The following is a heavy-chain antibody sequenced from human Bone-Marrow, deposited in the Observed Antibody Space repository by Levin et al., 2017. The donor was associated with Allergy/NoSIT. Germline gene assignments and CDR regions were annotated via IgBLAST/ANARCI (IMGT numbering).Heavy chain of an antibody. D-gene: IGHD1-26*01. CDR3: KAGATFDYYYGMDV. Sequence: GGSLRLSCAASGFTFSNAWMSWVRQAPGKGLEWVGRIKSKTDGGTTDYAAPVKGRFTISRDDSKNTLYLQMNSLKTEDTAVYYCKAGATFDYYYGMDVWGQGTTVTVSS. CDR1: GFTFSNAW. V-gene: IGHV3-15*01. J-gene: IGHJ6*02. CDR2: IKSKTDGGTT.